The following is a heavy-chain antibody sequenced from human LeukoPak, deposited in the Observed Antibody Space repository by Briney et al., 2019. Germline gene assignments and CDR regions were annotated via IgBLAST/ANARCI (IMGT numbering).Heavy chain of an antibody. CDR1: GGSISSSSYY. Sequence: PSETLSLTCTVSGGSISSSSYYWGWIRQPPGKGLEWIGSIYYSGSTYYNPSLKSRVTISVDTSKNQFSLKLSSVTAADTAVYYCARGVRGLMVYYYYYMDVWGKGTTVTVSS. J-gene: IGHJ6*03. CDR2: IYYSGST. V-gene: IGHV4-39*07. D-gene: IGHD3-10*01. CDR3: ARGVRGLMVYYYYYMDV.